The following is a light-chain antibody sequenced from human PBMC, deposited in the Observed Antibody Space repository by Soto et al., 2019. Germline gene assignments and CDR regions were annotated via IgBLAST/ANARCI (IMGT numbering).Light chain of an antibody. V-gene: IGLV2-14*01. J-gene: IGLJ1*01. CDR3: TSFTISTITYV. CDR2: EVT. Sequence: QSVLTQPASVSGSAGQSITISCTGTSSDIGAYDFVSWYQQHPDKAPKLMIYEVTIRPSGVSNRFSGSKSGNTASLTISGLQSEDEADYYCTSFTISTITYVFGTQTKVTVL. CDR1: SSDIGAYDF.